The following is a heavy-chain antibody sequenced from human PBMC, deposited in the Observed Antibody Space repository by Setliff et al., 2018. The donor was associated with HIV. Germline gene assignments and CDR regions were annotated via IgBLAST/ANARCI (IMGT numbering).Heavy chain of an antibody. D-gene: IGHD3-3*01. CDR2: IYTSGTT. Sequence: SETLSLTCTVSGGSISTYYWSWIRQPPGKGLEWIGYIYTSGTTNYNPSLKSRVTISVDTSKKQVSLKLSSVTAADTAVYYCARHANYDFWSGYWGYYFDYWGQGTLVAVSS. V-gene: IGHV4-4*09. CDR1: GGSISTYY. CDR3: ARHANYDFWSGYWGYYFDY. J-gene: IGHJ4*02.